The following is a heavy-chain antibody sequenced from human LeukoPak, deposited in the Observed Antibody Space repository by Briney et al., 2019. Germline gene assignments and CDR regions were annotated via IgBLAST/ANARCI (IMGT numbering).Heavy chain of an antibody. D-gene: IGHD6-6*01. V-gene: IGHV4-4*07. Sequence: SETLSLTCTVSGGSISSYYWSWIRQPAGKGLEWIGRIYTSGSTNYNPSLKSRVTMSVDTSKNQFSLKLSSVTAADTAVYYCAREGGQLVRTGRAFDIWGQGTMVTVSS. CDR1: GGSISSYY. CDR2: IYTSGST. J-gene: IGHJ3*02. CDR3: AREGGQLVRTGRAFDI.